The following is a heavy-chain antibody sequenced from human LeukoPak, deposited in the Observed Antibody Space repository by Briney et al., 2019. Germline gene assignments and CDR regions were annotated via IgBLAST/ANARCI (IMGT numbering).Heavy chain of an antibody. J-gene: IGHJ4*02. D-gene: IGHD6-6*01. CDR3: ARAWAGIAARLPMGY. V-gene: IGHV3-21*01. CDR2: ISSSSGYI. Sequence: GGSLRLSCAASGFTFSSYSMNWVRQAPGKGLEWVSSISSSSGYIYYADPVKGRFTISRDNAKNSLYLQMNSLRAEDTAVYYCARAWAGIAARLPMGYWGQGTLVTVSS. CDR1: GFTFSSYS.